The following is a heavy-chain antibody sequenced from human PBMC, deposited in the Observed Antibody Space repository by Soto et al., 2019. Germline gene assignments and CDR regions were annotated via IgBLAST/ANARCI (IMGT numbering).Heavy chain of an antibody. D-gene: IGHD3-9*01. CDR1: GYTFTSYG. J-gene: IGHJ4*02. V-gene: IGHV1-18*04. CDR2: ISAYNGNT. CDR3: ARAGYDILTGYYRHFDY. Sequence: QVQLVQSGAEVKKPGASVKVSCKASGYTFTSYGISWVRQAPGQGLEWMGWISAYNGNTNYAQKLQGRVTMTTDTSTSKAYMELRSLRADDTAVYYCARAGYDILTGYYRHFDYWGQGTLVTVSS.